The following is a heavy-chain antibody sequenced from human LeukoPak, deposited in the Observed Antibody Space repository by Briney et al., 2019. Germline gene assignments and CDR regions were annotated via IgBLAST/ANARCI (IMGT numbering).Heavy chain of an antibody. J-gene: IGHJ4*02. CDR3: ADPGMGY. D-gene: IGHD1-14*01. Sequence: GGSLRLSCVISGFSVGRKYMSWVRQAPGKGLEWVANIKQNGSGETYIDSVKGRFIISRDNAKSSLSLQMNSLRGEDTAVYYCADPGMGYWGQGTLVTVSS. CDR2: IKQNGSGE. V-gene: IGHV3-7*01. CDR1: GFSVGRKY.